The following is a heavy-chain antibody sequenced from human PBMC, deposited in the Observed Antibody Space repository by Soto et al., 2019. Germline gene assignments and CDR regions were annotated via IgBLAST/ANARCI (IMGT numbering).Heavy chain of an antibody. CDR1: GFTFNNYG. V-gene: IGHV3-30*18. J-gene: IGHJ6*03. D-gene: IGHD2-2*01. CDR3: AKDSTRDYYYYMDV. Sequence: QVQLVESGGGVVQPGRSLRLSCAASGFTFNNYGIHWVRQAPGKGLEWVSFISYDGNKEYYADSVKGRFTISRDNSMNTLFLQMNSLRLEDTAVYFCAKDSTRDYYYYMDVWGKGTTVTVSS. CDR2: ISYDGNKE.